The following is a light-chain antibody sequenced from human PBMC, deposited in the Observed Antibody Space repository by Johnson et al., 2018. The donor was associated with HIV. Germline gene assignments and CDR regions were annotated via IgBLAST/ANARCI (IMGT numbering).Light chain of an antibody. Sequence: QPVLTQPPSVSAAPGQKVTISCSGSSSNIGSNFVSWYQQVPGTAPKLLIYDNNKRPSGIPDRFSGSKSGTSATLGITGLQTGDEADYYCGTWDSSLSANVFGTGTKVTVL. V-gene: IGLV1-51*01. CDR3: GTWDSSLSANV. CDR2: DNN. CDR1: SSNIGSNF. J-gene: IGLJ1*01.